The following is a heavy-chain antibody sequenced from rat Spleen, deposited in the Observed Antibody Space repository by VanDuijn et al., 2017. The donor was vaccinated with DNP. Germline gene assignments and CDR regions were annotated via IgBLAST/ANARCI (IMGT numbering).Heavy chain of an antibody. CDR3: ARGSGTYYWYFDF. CDR2: ISTVGDNG. V-gene: IGHV5S13*01. Sequence: EVQLVESGGGLVQPGRSLKLSCAASGFSFRNYGMAWVRQTPTKGLEWVASISTVGDNGVYRDSVKGRFTISRDNAKNTQYLQMDSLRSEDTATYYCARGSGTYYWYFDFWGPGTMVTVSS. D-gene: IGHD5-1*01. CDR1: GFSFRNYG. J-gene: IGHJ1*01.